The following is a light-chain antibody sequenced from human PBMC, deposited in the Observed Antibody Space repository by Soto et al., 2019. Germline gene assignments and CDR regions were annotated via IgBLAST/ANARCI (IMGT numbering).Light chain of an antibody. Sequence: QSVLTQPPSASGTPGQRVTISCSGSSSNIGSNTVNWYQQLPGTAPKLLIYSNNQRPSGVPDRFSGSKSGTSASLAISGLQSEDQVHYYCAAWDDSLNVFGGGTKLTVL. V-gene: IGLV1-44*01. CDR2: SNN. J-gene: IGLJ2*01. CDR1: SSNIGSNT. CDR3: AAWDDSLNV.